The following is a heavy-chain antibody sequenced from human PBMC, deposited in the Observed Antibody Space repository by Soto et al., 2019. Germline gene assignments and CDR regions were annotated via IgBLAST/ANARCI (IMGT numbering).Heavy chain of an antibody. J-gene: IGHJ3*02. V-gene: IGHV4-4*07. Sequence: SETLSLTCIVSGVSVRSYTWSWVRQPANKGLEWIGRVFSSVSATYNPSLKSRVSISMDTPENRISLKLDSVTAADTAVYFCARGRPRDGYNSGHSDFDIWGQGTMVTVSS. CDR1: GVSVRSYT. D-gene: IGHD5-12*01. CDR3: ARGRPRDGYNSGHSDFDI. CDR2: VFSSVSA.